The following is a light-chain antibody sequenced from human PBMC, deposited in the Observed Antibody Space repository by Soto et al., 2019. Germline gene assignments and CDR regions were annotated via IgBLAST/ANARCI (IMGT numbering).Light chain of an antibody. J-gene: IGKJ1*01. CDR3: QQYGDSPKT. CDR2: GAS. CDR1: QSVTGSY. V-gene: IGKV3-20*01. Sequence: EIVLTQSPGTLSLSPGERATLSCRASQSVTGSYLAWYQQRPGQAPRLLIYGASSRATGITDRFSGSGSVTDFTLTISRLEPEDFAVYYCQQYGDSPKTFGQGTKVEIK.